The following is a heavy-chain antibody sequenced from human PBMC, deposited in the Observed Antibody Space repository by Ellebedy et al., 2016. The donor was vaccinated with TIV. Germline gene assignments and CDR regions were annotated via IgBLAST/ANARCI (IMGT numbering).Heavy chain of an antibody. V-gene: IGHV1-18*01. CDR1: GNTFTSYS. CDR3: AREGQGMDV. CDR2: ISAYNGDT. J-gene: IGHJ6*02. Sequence: AASVKVSCKASGNTFTSYSITWVRQAPGQGLEWMGWISAYNGDTNYAQMPQGRVTMTTDTSTTTAYMELRSLRSDDTAVYYCAREGQGMDVWGQGTTVTVSS.